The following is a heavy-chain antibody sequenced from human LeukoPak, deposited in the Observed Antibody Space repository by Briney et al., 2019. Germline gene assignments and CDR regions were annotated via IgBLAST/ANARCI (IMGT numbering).Heavy chain of an antibody. D-gene: IGHD3-22*01. J-gene: IGHJ2*01. CDR2: IYSGGST. Sequence: PGGSLRLPCAASGFTVSSNYMSWVRQAPGKGLEWVSVIYSGGSTYYADSVKGRFTISRDNSKNTLYLQVNSLRAEDTAVYYCAREVPYGYYYDSSWYFDLWGRGTLVTVSS. CDR3: AREVPYGYYYDSSWYFDL. CDR1: GFTVSSNY. V-gene: IGHV3-66*01.